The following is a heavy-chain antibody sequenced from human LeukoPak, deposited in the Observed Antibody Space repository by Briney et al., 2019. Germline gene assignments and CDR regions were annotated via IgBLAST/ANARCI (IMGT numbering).Heavy chain of an antibody. J-gene: IGHJ4*02. CDR1: GFTFDDYA. Sequence: PGGSLRLSCAASGFTFDDYAMHWVRQAPGKGLEWVAFIRYDGSNKYYADSVKGRFTISRDNSKNTLYLQMNSLRAEDTAVYYCAKDWRNWNDVYYFDYWGQGTLVTVSS. D-gene: IGHD1-1*01. CDR2: IRYDGSNK. CDR3: AKDWRNWNDVYYFDY. V-gene: IGHV3-30*02.